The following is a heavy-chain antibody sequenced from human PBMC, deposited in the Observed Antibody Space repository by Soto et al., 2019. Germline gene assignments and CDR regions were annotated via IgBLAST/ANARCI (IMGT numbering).Heavy chain of an antibody. CDR3: TRDPAPSGWYDY. Sequence: GGSLRLSCAASGFTLRDYWMHWVRQAPGKGLVWVSRINSDGSSTTYADSVKGRFIISRDSAKNTLYLQMNSLRAEDTALYYCTRDPAPSGWYDYWGQGTQVTVSS. V-gene: IGHV3-74*01. CDR1: GFTLRDYW. CDR2: INSDGSST. D-gene: IGHD6-19*01. J-gene: IGHJ4*02.